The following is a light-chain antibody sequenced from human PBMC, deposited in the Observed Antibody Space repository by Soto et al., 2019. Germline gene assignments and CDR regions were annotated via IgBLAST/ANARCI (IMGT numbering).Light chain of an antibody. V-gene: IGLV1-51*01. J-gene: IGLJ1*01. CDR2: DNN. CDR1: SSNIGNNY. Sequence: QSVLTQPPSVSAAPGQKVTISCSGSSSNIGNNYVSWYQHLPGTAPKLLIYDNNKRPSGIPDRFPGSKSGTSATLGITGLQTGDEADYYCGTWDSSLSAYVFGTGTKLTVL. CDR3: GTWDSSLSAYV.